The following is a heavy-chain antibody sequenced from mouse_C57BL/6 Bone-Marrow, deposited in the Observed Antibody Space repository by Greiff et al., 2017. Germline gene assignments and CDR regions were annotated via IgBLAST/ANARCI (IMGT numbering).Heavy chain of an antibody. J-gene: IGHJ1*03. V-gene: IGHV1-55*01. CDR2: IYPGSGST. CDR3: ARPYYSNYWYCDV. Sequence: QVQLLQPGAELVKPGASVKISCKASGYTFTSYWITWVKQSPGQGLEWVGDIYPGSGSTNYNEKFKSKVTLTVDTSSSTAYMQLSSLTSEDTAVYYCARPYYSNYWYCDVWGTGTTVTVSS. CDR1: GYTFTSYW. D-gene: IGHD2-5*01.